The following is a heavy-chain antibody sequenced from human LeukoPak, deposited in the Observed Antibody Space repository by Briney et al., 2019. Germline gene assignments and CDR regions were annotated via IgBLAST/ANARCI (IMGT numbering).Heavy chain of an antibody. Sequence: ASVKVSCKASGYTFSGYYIHWVRQAPGQGLEWMGWINPDSGGTNYAQKFQGRVTMTRDTSISTAYMELSRLRSDDTAVYYCARVTPSMVRGVIDYWGQGTLVTVSS. J-gene: IGHJ4*02. CDR3: ARVTPSMVRGVIDY. V-gene: IGHV1-2*02. CDR2: INPDSGGT. D-gene: IGHD3-10*01. CDR1: GYTFSGYY.